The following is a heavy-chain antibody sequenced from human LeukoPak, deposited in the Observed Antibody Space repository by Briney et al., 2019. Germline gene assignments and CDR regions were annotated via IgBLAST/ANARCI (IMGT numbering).Heavy chain of an antibody. CDR3: ARGLLGVVTAIPYYYYYYYMDV. V-gene: IGHV1-8*01. CDR2: MNPNSGNT. Sequence: GASVKVSCKASGYTFTSYDINWVRQATGQGLEGMGWMNPNSGNTGYAQKFQGRVTMTRNTSISTAYMELSSLRSEDTAVYYCARGLLGVVTAIPYYYYYYYMDVWGKGTTVTISS. D-gene: IGHD2-21*02. CDR1: GYTFTSYD. J-gene: IGHJ6*03.